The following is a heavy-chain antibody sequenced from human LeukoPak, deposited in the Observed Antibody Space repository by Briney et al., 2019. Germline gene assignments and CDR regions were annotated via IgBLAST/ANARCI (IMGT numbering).Heavy chain of an antibody. CDR3: ARESLWRLRGWFDP. CDR1: GYTFTSYG. Sequence: ASVKVSCKASGYTFTSYGISWVRQAPGQGLEWMGWISAYNGNTNYAQKLQGRVTMTTDTSTSTAYMELRSLRSDDTAVYYCARESLWRLRGWFDPWGQGTLVTVSS. V-gene: IGHV1-18*01. D-gene: IGHD3-3*01. CDR2: ISAYNGNT. J-gene: IGHJ5*02.